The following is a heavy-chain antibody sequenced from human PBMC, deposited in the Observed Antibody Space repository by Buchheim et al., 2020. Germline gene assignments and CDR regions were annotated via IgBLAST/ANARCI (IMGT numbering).Heavy chain of an antibody. CDR3: ARNTAFDRRIFDP. J-gene: IGHJ5*02. V-gene: IGHV3-7*03. Sequence: QLVQSGGGLVQPGGSLRLSCAASGITFNIHWMTWVRQGPGRGLEWVANINEDGSERQYVDSVRGRFTISRDNAKNSIFLQMNDLRVEDTALYYCARNTAFDRRIFDPWGPGTL. CDR1: GITFNIHW. D-gene: IGHD2-21*01. CDR2: INEDGSER.